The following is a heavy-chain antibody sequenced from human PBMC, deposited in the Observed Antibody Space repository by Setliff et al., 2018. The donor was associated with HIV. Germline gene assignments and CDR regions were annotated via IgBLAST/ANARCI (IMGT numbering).Heavy chain of an antibody. CDR3: ARARGDSYDRGRRNHHNIDV. CDR1: GGTLSKYA. V-gene: IGHV1-69*13. J-gene: IGHJ6*03. Sequence: SVKVSCKASGGTLSKYAIIWVRQAPGQGLEWMGGIIPIFGTANYAQNCQGRVTITADASTSTAYMALSRLRSGDTAVYYCARARGDSYDRGRRNHHNIDVWATGPRSPS. D-gene: IGHD3-22*01. CDR2: IIPIFGTA.